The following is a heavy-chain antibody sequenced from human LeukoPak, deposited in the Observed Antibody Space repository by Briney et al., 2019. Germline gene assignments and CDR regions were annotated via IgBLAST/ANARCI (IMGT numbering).Heavy chain of an antibody. V-gene: IGHV4-39*07. Sequence: SQTLSLTCTVSGGSISSGDYYWAWIRQPPGKGLEWIASGDYSGGTYYNPSLESRVAISADMSKNQFSLKLTSVTGADTAVYYCARQGSMTARYDYWGQGTLVTVSS. CDR1: GGSISSGDYY. CDR3: ARQGSMTARYDY. J-gene: IGHJ4*02. D-gene: IGHD2-21*02. CDR2: GDYSGGT.